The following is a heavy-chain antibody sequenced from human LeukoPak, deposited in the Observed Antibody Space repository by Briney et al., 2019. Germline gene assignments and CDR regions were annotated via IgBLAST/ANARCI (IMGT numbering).Heavy chain of an antibody. Sequence: AGSLRLSCAASGFIFSNAWMSWVRQVPGKGLEWIGRTISKADGGATQYAAPVKGRFAISRDDSKATLYMQMNSLKTEDTAVYYCTTELYGGPDKGGEGTLVTVS. V-gene: IGHV3-15*01. CDR3: TTELYGGPDK. J-gene: IGHJ4*02. CDR2: TISKADGGAT. CDR1: GFIFSNAW. D-gene: IGHD3-10*01.